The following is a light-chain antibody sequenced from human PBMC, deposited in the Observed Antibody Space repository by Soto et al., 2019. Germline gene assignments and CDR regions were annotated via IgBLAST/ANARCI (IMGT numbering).Light chain of an antibody. J-gene: IGKJ5*01. CDR1: QSVSTSY. CDR2: GAP. CDR3: QQYGSSPPIT. V-gene: IGKV3-20*01. Sequence: EIVLTQSPGTLSLSPGERATLSCRASQSVSTSYLAWYQQKPGQAPSLLIYGAPSRATGIPDRFSGSGSGTDFTLTISRLEPEDFAVYYCQQYGSSPPITFGQGTRLEIK.